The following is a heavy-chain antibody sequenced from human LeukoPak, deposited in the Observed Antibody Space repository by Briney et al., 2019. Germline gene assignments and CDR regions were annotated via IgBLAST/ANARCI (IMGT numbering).Heavy chain of an antibody. CDR1: GGSISSGGYY. CDR3: ARTMYYYDSSGSPTRDDAFDI. D-gene: IGHD3-22*01. Sequence: PSQTLSLTCTVSGGSISSGGYYWSWIRQHPGKGLEWIGYIYYSGSTYYNPSLKSRVTISVDTSKNQFSLKLSSVTAADTAVYYCARTMYYYDSSGSPTRDDAFDIWAKGQWSPSLQ. J-gene: IGHJ3*02. V-gene: IGHV4-31*03. CDR2: IYYSGST.